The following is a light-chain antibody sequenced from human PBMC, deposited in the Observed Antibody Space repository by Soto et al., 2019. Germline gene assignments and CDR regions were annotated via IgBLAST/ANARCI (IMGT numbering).Light chain of an antibody. J-gene: IGKJ4*01. V-gene: IGKV1-33*01. Sequence: DIQMTQSPSSLSASVGDRVTITCQASQDISNYLNWYQQKPGKAPKLLIYDASNLETGVPSRFSGSGSGTDFTFTISSLQPEDIATHYCQKYDNLPLTFGGGTKVEIK. CDR2: DAS. CDR1: QDISNY. CDR3: QKYDNLPLT.